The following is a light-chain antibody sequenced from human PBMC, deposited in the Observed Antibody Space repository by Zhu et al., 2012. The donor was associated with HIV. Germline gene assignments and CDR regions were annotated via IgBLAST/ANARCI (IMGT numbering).Light chain of an antibody. CDR3: QEYSSWPHT. J-gene: IGKJ2*01. CDR1: QSLSNK. V-gene: IGKV3-15*01. Sequence: EVVLTQSPDTLSLSPGDRATLSCRASQSLSNKLAWYQQKSGQSPRLLIYDASTRATGIPGRFSGSGSGVEFTLTISSLQSEDFAVYYCQEYSSWPHTFGQGTKLEIK. CDR2: DAS.